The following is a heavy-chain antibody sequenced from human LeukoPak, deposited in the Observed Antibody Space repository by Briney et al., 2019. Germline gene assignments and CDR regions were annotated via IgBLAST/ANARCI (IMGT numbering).Heavy chain of an antibody. D-gene: IGHD3-3*01. CDR2: ISSNGGST. J-gene: IGHJ6*03. Sequence: PGGSLRLSCAASGFTFSSYAMHWVRQAPGKGLEYVSAISSNGGSTYYANSVKGRFTISRDNSKNTLYLQMGSLRAEDMAVYYCARERFLEWSPTPRLGGYYYYMDVWGKGTTVTVSS. CDR1: GFTFSSYA. V-gene: IGHV3-64*01. CDR3: ARERFLEWSPTPRLGGYYYYMDV.